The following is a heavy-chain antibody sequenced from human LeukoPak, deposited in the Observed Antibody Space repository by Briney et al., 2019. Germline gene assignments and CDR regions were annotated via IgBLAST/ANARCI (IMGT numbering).Heavy chain of an antibody. Sequence: PGGSLRLSSAASGFTVSSNYMNWVRQAPGKGLEWVSSISSSSSYIYYADSVKGRFTISRDNAKNSLYLQMNSLRAEDTAVYYCARDSPGALDYWGQGTLVTVSS. CDR1: GFTVSSNY. D-gene: IGHD1-14*01. J-gene: IGHJ4*02. V-gene: IGHV3-21*01. CDR3: ARDSPGALDY. CDR2: ISSSSSYI.